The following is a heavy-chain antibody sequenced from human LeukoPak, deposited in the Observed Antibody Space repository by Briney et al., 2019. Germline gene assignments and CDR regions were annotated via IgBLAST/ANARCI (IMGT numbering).Heavy chain of an antibody. J-gene: IGHJ4*02. CDR2: ISTSATNT. D-gene: IGHD7-27*01. V-gene: IGHV3-23*01. Sequence: TGGSLRLSCAVSGFTSSYYAMSWVRQAPGKGLEWVSCISTSATNTYYADSVKGRFTISRDDSKNTLYLQMNSLRAEDTALYYCAKGGPTGDLRSPGRDWWGQGTLVTVSS. CDR1: GFTSSYYA. CDR3: AKGGPTGDLRSPGRDW.